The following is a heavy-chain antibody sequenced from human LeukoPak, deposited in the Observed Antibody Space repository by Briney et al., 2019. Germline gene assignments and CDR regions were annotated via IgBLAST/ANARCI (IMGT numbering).Heavy chain of an antibody. V-gene: IGHV1-69*04. CDR2: IIPILGIA. D-gene: IGHD3-9*01. CDR3: AGHLYDILTGYYRDYFDY. CDR1: GGTFSSYA. Sequence: GASVKVSCKASGGTFSSYAISWVRQAPGQGLEWMGRIIPILGIANYAQEFQGRVTITADKSTSTAYMELSSLRSEDTAVYYCAGHLYDILTGYYRDYFDYWGQGTLVTVSS. J-gene: IGHJ4*02.